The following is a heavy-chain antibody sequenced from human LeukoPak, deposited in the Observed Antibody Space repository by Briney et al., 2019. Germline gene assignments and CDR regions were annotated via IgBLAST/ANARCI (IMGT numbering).Heavy chain of an antibody. V-gene: IGHV3-7*01. CDR3: ARDSDTSIGLVSF. Sequence: GGSLRLSCSASGFTFSRYWMSWVRQAPGKGLERVANIKTDGTAKNYLDSVKGRFTISRDNAKNSLFLQMNSLRAEDTAVYYCARDSDTSIGLVSFWGQGTLVTVSS. CDR1: GFTFSRYW. CDR2: IKTDGTAK. J-gene: IGHJ4*02. D-gene: IGHD5-18*01.